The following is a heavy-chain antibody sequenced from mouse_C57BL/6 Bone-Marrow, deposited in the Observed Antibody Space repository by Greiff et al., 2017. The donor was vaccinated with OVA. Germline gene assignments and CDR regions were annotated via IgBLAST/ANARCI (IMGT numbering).Heavy chain of an antibody. D-gene: IGHD4-1*01. V-gene: IGHV5-4*01. CDR3: ARELTGPYYAMDY. CDR1: GFTFSSYA. Sequence: EVQGVESGGGLVKPGGSLKLSCAASGFTFSSYAMSWVRQTPEKRLEWVATISDGGSYTYYPDNVKGRFTISRDNAKNNLYLQMSHLKSEDTAMYYCARELTGPYYAMDYWGQGTSVTVSS. CDR2: ISDGGSYT. J-gene: IGHJ4*01.